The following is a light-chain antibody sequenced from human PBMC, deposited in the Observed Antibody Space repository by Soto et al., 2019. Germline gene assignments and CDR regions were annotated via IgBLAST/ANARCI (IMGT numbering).Light chain of an antibody. CDR1: QSVSSIY. CDR2: GAS. V-gene: IGKV3-20*01. CDR3: QQYDTSLST. J-gene: IGKJ4*01. Sequence: EIVLTQSPGTLSLSPGDRATLSCRASQSVSSIYVAWYQQKPGQAPRLLIYGASSRATGIPDRFSGSGSGTDFTLTISRLEPEDFAVYYCQQYDTSLSTFGGGTKVDIK.